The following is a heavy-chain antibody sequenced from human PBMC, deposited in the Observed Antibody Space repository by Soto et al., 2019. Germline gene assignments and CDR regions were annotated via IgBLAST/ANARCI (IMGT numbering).Heavy chain of an antibody. J-gene: IGHJ5*02. V-gene: IGHV4-39*01. CDR2: IYYSGST. CDR1: GGSISSSSYY. CDR3: ARHPAGEGGWFDP. Sequence: QLQLQESGPGLVKPSETLSLTCTVSGGSISSSSYYWGWIRQPPGKGLEWIGSIYYSGSTYYNPSLKSRVTISVDTSKNQFSLKLSSVTAADTAVYYCARHPAGEGGWFDPWGQGTLVTVSS.